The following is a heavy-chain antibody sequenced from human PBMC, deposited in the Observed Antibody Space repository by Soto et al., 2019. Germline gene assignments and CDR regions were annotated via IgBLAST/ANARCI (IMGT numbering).Heavy chain of an antibody. J-gene: IGHJ3*02. CDR3: ARVTSLGAFDI. CDR2: INHSGST. Sequence: PSETLSLTCAVYGGSFSGYSWTWIRQPPGKGLEWIGEINHSGSTNYNPSLKGRVTISVDTSKNQFSLRLSSVTAADTAVCYCARVTSLGAFDIWGQGTMVTVS. V-gene: IGHV4-34*01. CDR1: GGSFSGYS. D-gene: IGHD3-3*01.